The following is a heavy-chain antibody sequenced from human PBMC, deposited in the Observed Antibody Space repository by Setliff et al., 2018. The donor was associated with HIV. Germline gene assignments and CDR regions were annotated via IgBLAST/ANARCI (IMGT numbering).Heavy chain of an antibody. V-gene: IGHV3-66*02. Sequence: LRLSCEASGFTFSSHWMSWVRQAPGKGLEWVSAIYSDGSTYHRDSVKGRFTLSRDNSKNTVYLQVGSLRPDDTAMYYCARSRPYNSALDYWGQGTLVTVSS. J-gene: IGHJ4*02. CDR1: GFTFSSHW. CDR2: IYSDGST. D-gene: IGHD6-25*01. CDR3: ARSRPYNSALDY.